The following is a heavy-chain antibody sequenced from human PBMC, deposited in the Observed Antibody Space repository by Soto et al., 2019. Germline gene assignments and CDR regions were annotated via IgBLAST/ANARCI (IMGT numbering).Heavy chain of an antibody. J-gene: IGHJ6*03. Sequence: EVQLVESGGGLVKPGGSLRLSCAASGFTFSSYNMNWVRQAPGKGLEWVSSLSSSSSYIYYADSVKGRFTISRDNAKNSLYLQMNSLRAEDTAVYYCAGGGSMYGDYRSMDVWGKGTTVTVSS. D-gene: IGHD4-17*01. V-gene: IGHV3-21*01. CDR2: LSSSSSYI. CDR1: GFTFSSYN. CDR3: AGGGSMYGDYRSMDV.